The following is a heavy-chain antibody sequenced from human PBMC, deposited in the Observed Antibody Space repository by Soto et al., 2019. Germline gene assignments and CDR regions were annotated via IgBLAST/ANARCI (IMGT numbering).Heavy chain of an antibody. J-gene: IGHJ4*02. V-gene: IGHV3-23*01. Sequence: EVQLLESGGGLVEPGGSLRLSCAASGFTFSNFCMSWVRQAPGKGLEWVSVISGSGGGTYYADSVRGRFTTSRDNSKNTLFLQMNSLRAEDTDVYYCAKAMGPKCKFFDYWGQGPLATVFS. CDR2: ISGSGGGT. CDR1: GFTFSNFC. D-gene: IGHD2-8*01. CDR3: AKAMGPKCKFFDY.